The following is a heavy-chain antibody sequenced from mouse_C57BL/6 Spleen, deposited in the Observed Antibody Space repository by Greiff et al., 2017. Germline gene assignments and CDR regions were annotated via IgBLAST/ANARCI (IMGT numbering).Heavy chain of an antibody. CDR1: GFTIKDYY. J-gene: IGHJ4*01. CDR3: TTDDRYYAMDY. D-gene: IGHD2-12*01. V-gene: IGHV14-4*01. CDR2: IDPENGDT. Sequence: EVQLQQSGAELVRPGASVKLSCTASGFTIKDYYMPWVKQRPEQGLEWIGWIDPENGDTEYASKFQGQATITADTSSNTAYLQRSSLTSEDTADYYCTTDDRYYAMDYWGQGTSVTVST.